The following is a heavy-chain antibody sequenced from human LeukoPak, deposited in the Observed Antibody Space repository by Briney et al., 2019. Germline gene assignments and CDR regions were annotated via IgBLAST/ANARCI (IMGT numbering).Heavy chain of an antibody. CDR2: LSGSGYNT. CDR3: AKDPYGTRYFDY. CDR1: GFTFSSHA. Sequence: GGSLRLSCAPSGFTFSSHALSWVRQAPGKGLEWVSSLSGSGYNTYYADSVKGRFTNSRDNSKNTVYLQMNSLRAEDTAVYYCAKDPYGTRYFDYWGQGTLVTVSS. J-gene: IGHJ4*02. D-gene: IGHD2-2*01. V-gene: IGHV3-23*01.